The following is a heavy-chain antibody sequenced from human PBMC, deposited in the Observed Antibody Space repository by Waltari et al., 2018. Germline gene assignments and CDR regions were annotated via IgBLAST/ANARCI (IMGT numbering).Heavy chain of an antibody. CDR2: IYPGDSDT. V-gene: IGHV5-51*01. D-gene: IGHD4-17*01. CDR3: ARQGSPTVTYDAFDI. J-gene: IGHJ3*02. Sequence: EVQLVQSGAEVKKPGESLKISCKGSGYSFTSYWIGWVRQMPGKGLEWMGIIYPGDSDTRYSPSFQGQFTISADKSISTAYLQWSSLKASDTAMYYCARQGSPTVTYDAFDIWGQGTMVTVSS. CDR1: GYSFTSYW.